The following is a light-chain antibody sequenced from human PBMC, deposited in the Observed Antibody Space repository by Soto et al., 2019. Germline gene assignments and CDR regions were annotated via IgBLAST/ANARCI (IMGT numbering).Light chain of an antibody. CDR2: EVT. CDR1: SSDVGAYNY. CDR3: NSYADSNNVV. Sequence: QSALTQPPSASGSPGQSVTISCTGTSSDVGAYNYVSWYQQHPGKAPKLVIYEVTKRPSGVPDRFSGSKSGNTASLTVTGLQAEDEAYYYCNSYADSNNVVFGGGTQLTVL. V-gene: IGLV2-8*01. J-gene: IGLJ2*01.